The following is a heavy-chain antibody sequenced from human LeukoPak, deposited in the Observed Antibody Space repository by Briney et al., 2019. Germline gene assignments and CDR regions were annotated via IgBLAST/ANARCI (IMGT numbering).Heavy chain of an antibody. D-gene: IGHD3-22*01. J-gene: IGHJ3*02. V-gene: IGHV3-30*02. CDR3: ARESQALWDYYYDSLRAFDI. CDR1: GFTFSSYG. CDR2: IRYDGSNK. Sequence: PGGSLRLSCAASGFTFSSYGMHWVRQAPGKGLEWVAFIRYDGSNKYYADSVKGRFTISRDNSKNTLYLQMNSLRAEDTAVYYCARESQALWDYYYDSLRAFDIWGQGTMVTVSS.